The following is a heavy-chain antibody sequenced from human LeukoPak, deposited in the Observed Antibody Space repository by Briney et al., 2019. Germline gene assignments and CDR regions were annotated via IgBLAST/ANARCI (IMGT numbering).Heavy chain of an antibody. Sequence: SETLSLTCTVSGDSISSGSYYWSWIRQPAGEGLEWIGRIYSSGRTHYSPSLKSRVTISVDTSRNQFSLRLSSVTAADTAVYYCARESGAAGMFDYWGQGTLVTVSS. D-gene: IGHD6-13*01. CDR2: IYSSGRT. CDR3: ARESGAAGMFDY. J-gene: IGHJ4*02. CDR1: GDSISSGSYY. V-gene: IGHV4-61*02.